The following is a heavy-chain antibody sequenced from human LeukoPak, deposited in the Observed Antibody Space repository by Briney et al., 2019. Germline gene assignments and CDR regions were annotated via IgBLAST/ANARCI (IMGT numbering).Heavy chain of an antibody. V-gene: IGHV3-23*01. CDR3: AKDLGRYRNNYFDY. CDR2: ASGSGGGT. Sequence: GGSLRLSCAASGFTFNSYAMSWVRQAPEKGLEWDATASGSGGGTYYADSVKGRFTISRDDSKNTLYLQMNSLRAEDTVVYYCAKDLGRYRNNYFDYWGQGTLVTVSS. D-gene: IGHD1-26*01. CDR1: GFTFNSYA. J-gene: IGHJ4*02.